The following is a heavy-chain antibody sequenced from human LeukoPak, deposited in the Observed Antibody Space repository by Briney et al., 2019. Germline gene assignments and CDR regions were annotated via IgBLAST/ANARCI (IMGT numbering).Heavy chain of an antibody. D-gene: IGHD3-22*01. J-gene: IGHJ4*02. CDR2: ISPNSGGT. CDR3: ARDGYYDSSGYPGDY. CDR1: GGTFSSYA. V-gene: IGHV1-2*02. Sequence: GASVKVSCKASGGTFSSYAISWVRRAPGEGLEWVGWISPNSGGTNYAQKFQGRVTMTRDTSISTAYMELSRLRSDDTAVYYCARDGYYDSSGYPGDYWGQGTLVTVSS.